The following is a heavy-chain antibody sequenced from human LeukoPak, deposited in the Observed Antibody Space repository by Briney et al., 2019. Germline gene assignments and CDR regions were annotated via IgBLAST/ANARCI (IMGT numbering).Heavy chain of an antibody. CDR1: GGSISSYY. CDR2: IYYSGST. J-gene: IGHJ6*02. V-gene: IGHV4-59*01. CDR3: ARTNRGSSWYGAYYYYGMDV. D-gene: IGHD6-13*01. Sequence: SETLSLTCTVSGGSISSYYWSWIRQPPGKGLEWIGYIYYSGSTNYNPSLKSRVTISVDTSKNQFSLELSSVTAADTAVYYCARTNRGSSWYGAYYYYGMDVWGQGTTVTVSS.